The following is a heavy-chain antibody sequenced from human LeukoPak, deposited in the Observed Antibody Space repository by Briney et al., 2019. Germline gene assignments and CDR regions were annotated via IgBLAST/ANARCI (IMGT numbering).Heavy chain of an antibody. CDR1: GDSISSYY. D-gene: IGHD3-3*01. CDR2: IHSSGST. J-gene: IGHJ5*02. Sequence: SETLSLTCTVSGDSISSYYWNWIRQPAGKGLEWIGRIHSSGSTNYNPSLKSRVTISVDTSKNQFSLNLSSVTAADTAVYYCARRGALDFWSGYYAFGSWFDPWGQGTLVTVSS. CDR3: ARRGALDFWSGYYAFGSWFDP. V-gene: IGHV4-4*07.